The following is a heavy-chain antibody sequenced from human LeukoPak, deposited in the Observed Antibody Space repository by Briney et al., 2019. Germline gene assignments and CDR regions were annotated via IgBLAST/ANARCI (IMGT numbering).Heavy chain of an antibody. CDR3: ARHWRKAQALGYFDY. CDR2: IIPILGIA. V-gene: IGHV1-69*02. J-gene: IGHJ4*02. Sequence: SVKVSCKASGGTFSSYTISWVRQAPGQGLEWMGRIIPILGIANYAQKFQGRVMITADKSTSTAYMELSSLRSEDTAVYYCARHWRKAQALGYFDYWGQGTLVTVSS. CDR1: GGTFSSYT. D-gene: IGHD3-16*01.